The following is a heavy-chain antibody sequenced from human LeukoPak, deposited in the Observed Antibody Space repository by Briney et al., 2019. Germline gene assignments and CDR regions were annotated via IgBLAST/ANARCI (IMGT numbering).Heavy chain of an antibody. D-gene: IGHD2-2*01. V-gene: IGHV4-4*07. J-gene: IGHJ3*02. CDR2: IYPSGST. CDR3: AREREGIVIVPPARGAFDI. Sequence: SETLSLTCSVSDGSISNYYWSWIRQPAGKGLEWIGRIYPSGSTNYKPSLTSRVTMSIDKSKSQFSLKLSSVTAADTAVYYCAREREGIVIVPPARGAFDIWGQGTMVTVSS. CDR1: DGSISNYY.